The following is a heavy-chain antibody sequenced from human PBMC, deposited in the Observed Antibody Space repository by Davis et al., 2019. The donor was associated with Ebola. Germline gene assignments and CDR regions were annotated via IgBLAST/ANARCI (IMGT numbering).Heavy chain of an antibody. D-gene: IGHD3-10*01. V-gene: IGHV4-31*03. Sequence: PSETLSLTCTVSGGSISSGGSNWSWIRQHPGKGLEWIGYIHYSGSTYYNPSLQSRVTISLDASKNQFSLKLSSVTAADTAVYYCARDRRQSYGAGVIDEYYGMDVWGQGTTVTVSS. J-gene: IGHJ6*02. CDR3: ARDRRQSYGAGVIDEYYGMDV. CDR1: GGSISSGGSN. CDR2: IHYSGST.